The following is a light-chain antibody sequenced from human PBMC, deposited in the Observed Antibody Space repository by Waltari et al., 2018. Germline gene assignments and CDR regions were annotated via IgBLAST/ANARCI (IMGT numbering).Light chain of an antibody. V-gene: IGLV1-47*01. CDR1: SYNIGSNS. J-gene: IGLJ3*02. CDR2: RNK. Sequence: QSVLTPPPSASATPGQRVTISCSGSSYNIGSNSVYWYQRLPGTAPNRLIYRNKQRPSGVPDRFSGSKSGTSASLAISGLRYEDEADYYCAAWDDSLSGSWVFGGGTKLTVL. CDR3: AAWDDSLSGSWV.